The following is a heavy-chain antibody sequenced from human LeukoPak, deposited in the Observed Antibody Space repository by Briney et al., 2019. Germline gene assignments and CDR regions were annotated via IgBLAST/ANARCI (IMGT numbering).Heavy chain of an antibody. D-gene: IGHD2-2*01. J-gene: IGHJ3*02. CDR2: ISGSGGST. Sequence: PGGSLRLSCAASGFTFSSYAMSWVRQAPGKGLEWVSAISGSGGSTYYADSVKGRFTISRDNSKNTLYLQMNSLRAEDTAVYYCAKDWIYCSSTSCYYPGDAFDIWGQGTMVTVSS. V-gene: IGHV3-23*01. CDR3: AKDWIYCSSTSCYYPGDAFDI. CDR1: GFTFSSYA.